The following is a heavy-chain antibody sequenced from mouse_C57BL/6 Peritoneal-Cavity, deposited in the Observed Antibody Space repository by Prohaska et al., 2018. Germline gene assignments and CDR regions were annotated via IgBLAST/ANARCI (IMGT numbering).Heavy chain of an antibody. CDR1: GFSFNTYA. CDR3: VRHGTVVARYWYFDV. V-gene: IGHV10-1*01. J-gene: IGHJ1*03. CDR2: IRSKSNNYAT. Sequence: EVQLVESGGGLVQPKGSLKLSCAASGFSFNTYAMNWVRQAPGKGLEWVARIRSKSNNYATYYADSVKDRFTISRDDSESMLYLQMNNLKTEDTAMYYCVRHGTVVARYWYFDVWGTGTTVTVSS. D-gene: IGHD1-1*01.